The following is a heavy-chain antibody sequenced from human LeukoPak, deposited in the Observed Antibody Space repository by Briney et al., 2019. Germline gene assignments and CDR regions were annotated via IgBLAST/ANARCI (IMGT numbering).Heavy chain of an antibody. D-gene: IGHD2-2*01. J-gene: IGHJ4*02. Sequence: SETLSLTCAVYGGSFSGYYWSWIRQPPGKGLEWIGEINHSGSTDYNPSLKSRVTISVDTSKNQFSLKLSSVTAADTAVYYCARVSYCSSTSCYQNDYWGQGTLVTVSS. CDR1: GGSFSGYY. CDR2: INHSGST. V-gene: IGHV4-34*01. CDR3: ARVSYCSSTSCYQNDY.